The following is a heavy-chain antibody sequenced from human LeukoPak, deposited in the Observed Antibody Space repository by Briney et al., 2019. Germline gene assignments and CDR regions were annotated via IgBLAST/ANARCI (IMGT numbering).Heavy chain of an antibody. D-gene: IGHD3-10*01. CDR1: GFTLSSYA. V-gene: IGHV3-23*01. Sequence: GGFLRLSCAASGFTLSSYAMSWVRQPPGKGLEWVLATSGSGDSTYYGDSVKGRFTISRDNSKNTVFLQMNSLRAEDTAVYYCASSLGFGESPADYWGQGTLVTVSS. J-gene: IGHJ4*02. CDR2: TSGSGDST. CDR3: ASSLGFGESPADY.